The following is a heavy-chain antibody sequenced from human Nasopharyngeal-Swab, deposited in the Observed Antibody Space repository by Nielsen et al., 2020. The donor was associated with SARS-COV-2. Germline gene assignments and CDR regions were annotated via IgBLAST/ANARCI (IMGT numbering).Heavy chain of an antibody. Sequence: GGSLRLSCAASGFTFSSYDMSWVRQTPGKGLEWVSHISGSGGGTYYTDSVKGRFTISRDNSKNTLHLHMSSLRAEDTAVYYCAKDKEDLRGVGSYDYWGQGILVTVSS. CDR1: GFTFSSYD. CDR3: AKDKEDLRGVGSYDY. D-gene: IGHD3-10*01. CDR2: ISGSGGGT. J-gene: IGHJ4*02. V-gene: IGHV3-23*01.